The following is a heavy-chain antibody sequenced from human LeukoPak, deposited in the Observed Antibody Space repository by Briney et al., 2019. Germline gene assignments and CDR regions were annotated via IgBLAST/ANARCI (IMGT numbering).Heavy chain of an antibody. CDR3: ARHNHGYDWDY. V-gene: IGHV3-33*01. CDR1: GFPFSRYG. Sequence: GGSLRLSCTASGFPFSRYGMHWVRQAPGKGLVWVTVIWPEGTTKYYADSVKGRFTVSRDNSKNTLYLQMNSLKAEDTAVYYCARHNHGYDWDYWGQGTLATVSS. CDR2: IWPEGTTK. D-gene: IGHD5-12*01. J-gene: IGHJ4*02.